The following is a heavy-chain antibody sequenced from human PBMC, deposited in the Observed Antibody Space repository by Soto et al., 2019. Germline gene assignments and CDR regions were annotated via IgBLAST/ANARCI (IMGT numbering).Heavy chain of an antibody. V-gene: IGHV3-23*01. CDR2: ISGSGGNT. J-gene: IGHJ4*02. CDR1: GFIFSNYG. D-gene: IGHD6-19*01. CDR3: VVRGSGWWDFDQ. Sequence: EVQLLESGGGLVQPGGSLRLSCAASGFIFSNYGMSWVRQAPGKGLEWVSVISGSGGNTHYADSVKGRFTISRDNSKNTLYLQMNSLRVEDTAVYYCVVRGSGWWDFDQWGQGTLVTVSS.